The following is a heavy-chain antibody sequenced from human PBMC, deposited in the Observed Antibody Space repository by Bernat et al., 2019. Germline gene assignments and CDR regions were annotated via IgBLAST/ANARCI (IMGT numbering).Heavy chain of an antibody. CDR3: ARDGASSSSGPKYYYYMDV. CDR2: IGTAGDT. V-gene: IGHV3-13*01. J-gene: IGHJ6*03. D-gene: IGHD6-6*01. Sequence: VQLVESGGGVVQPGRSLRLSCAASGFTFSSYDMHWVRQATGKGLEWVSAIGTAGDTYYPGSVKGRFTISRENAKNSLYLQMNSLRAGDTAVYHCARDGASSSSGPKYYYYMDVWGKGTTVTVSS. CDR1: GFTFSSYD.